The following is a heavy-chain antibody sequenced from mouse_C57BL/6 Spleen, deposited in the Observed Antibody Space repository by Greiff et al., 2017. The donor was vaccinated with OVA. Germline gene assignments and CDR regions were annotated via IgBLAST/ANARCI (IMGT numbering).Heavy chain of an antibody. J-gene: IGHJ3*01. CDR2: IDPETGGT. Sequence: VQLQQSGAELVRPGASVTLSCKASGYTFTDYEMHWVKQTPVHGLEWIGAIDPETGGTAYNQKFKGKAILTADKSSSTAYMELRSLTSEDSAVYYCTRSRYDYDGFAYWGQGTLVTVSA. CDR1: GYTFTDYE. CDR3: TRSRYDYDGFAY. V-gene: IGHV1-15*01. D-gene: IGHD2-4*01.